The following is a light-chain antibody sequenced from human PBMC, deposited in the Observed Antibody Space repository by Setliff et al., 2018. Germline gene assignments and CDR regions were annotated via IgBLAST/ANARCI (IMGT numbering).Light chain of an antibody. V-gene: IGLV2-11*01. Sequence: QSVLAQPRSVSGSPRQSVTISCTGTSSDVGGYNYVSWYQQHPGKAPKLMIYEVSKRPSGVPDRFSGSKSGNTASLIISGLQAEDEADYYCCSYAGSYTFYVFGTGTKVTVL. CDR1: SSDVGGYNY. J-gene: IGLJ1*01. CDR2: EVS. CDR3: CSYAGSYTFYV.